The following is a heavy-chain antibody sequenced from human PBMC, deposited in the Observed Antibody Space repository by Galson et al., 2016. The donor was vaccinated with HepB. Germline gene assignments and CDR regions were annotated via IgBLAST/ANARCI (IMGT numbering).Heavy chain of an antibody. D-gene: IGHD2-2*01. J-gene: IGHJ3*01. Sequence: SETLSLTCAVYGGSFTSYYWTWVRQTPGKGLEWIAEINHSGSANYSPSLKSRVSISIDTSKNQFSLNLTSVTAADTAVYYSARGRVPAALYRRGWYFDLWGQGTMVTVSS. V-gene: IGHV4-34*01. CDR3: ARGRVPAALYRRGWYFDL. CDR2: INHSGSA. CDR1: GGSFTSYY.